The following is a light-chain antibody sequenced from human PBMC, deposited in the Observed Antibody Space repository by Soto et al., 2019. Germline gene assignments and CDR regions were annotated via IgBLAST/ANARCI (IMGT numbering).Light chain of an antibody. J-gene: IGLJ1*01. Sequence: QSVLTQPPSASGTPGQRVPISCSGISSNIGSSNVNWYQQLPGTAPKLLIYTNSQRPSGVPDRFSGSKSGTSASLAISGLQSEDEADYYCAAWDDSLNGRVFGTGTKVTVL. CDR2: TNS. V-gene: IGLV1-44*01. CDR3: AAWDDSLNGRV. CDR1: SSNIGSSN.